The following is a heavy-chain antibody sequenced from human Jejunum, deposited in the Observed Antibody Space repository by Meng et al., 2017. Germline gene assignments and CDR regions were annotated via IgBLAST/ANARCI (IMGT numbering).Heavy chain of an antibody. CDR1: GGSITGSSLN. CDR3: AREGGTAMVTSGGDY. D-gene: IGHD5-18*01. V-gene: IGHV4-39*07. CDR2: IYYSGSN. Sequence: QGLLQDAGPGLASPSQTPPVPSFVFGGSITGSSLNRGWIALPPGNEPEGIGSIYYSGSNCYNPSLKSRVTISVDTSKNQFSLKLISVTAADTAVYYCAREGGTAMVTSGGDYWGQGTLVTVSS. J-gene: IGHJ4*02.